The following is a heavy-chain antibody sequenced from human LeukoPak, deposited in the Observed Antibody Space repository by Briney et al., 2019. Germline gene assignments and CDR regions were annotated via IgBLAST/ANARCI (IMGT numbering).Heavy chain of an antibody. Sequence: SETLSLTCSVSGGSISSHYWSWIRQPPGKGLEWIGYIYYGGSTNYNPSLKSRVTISVDTSKNQFSLKLSSVTAADTAVYYCARVGGCSSTTCSWKYYNYYMDVWGKGATVTVSS. CDR3: ARVGGCSSTTCSWKYYNYYMDV. J-gene: IGHJ6*03. CDR1: GGSISSHY. CDR2: IYYGGST. D-gene: IGHD2-2*01. V-gene: IGHV4-59*11.